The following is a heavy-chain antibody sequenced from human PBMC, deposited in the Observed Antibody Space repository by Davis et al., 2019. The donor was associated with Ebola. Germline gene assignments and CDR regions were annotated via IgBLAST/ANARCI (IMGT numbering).Heavy chain of an antibody. CDR1: GFTFNTYW. V-gene: IGHV4-34*08. CDR2: ISHYGIN. J-gene: IGHJ4*02. Sequence: ESLKISCAASGFTFNTYWMSWVRQAPGKGLGWIGEISHYGINKYNPSLKSRVTVSGDMSNNHCSLKLSSVTAADTAVYYCYVFWGGSDNWGQGTLVTVSS. D-gene: IGHD3-16*01. CDR3: YVFWGGSDN.